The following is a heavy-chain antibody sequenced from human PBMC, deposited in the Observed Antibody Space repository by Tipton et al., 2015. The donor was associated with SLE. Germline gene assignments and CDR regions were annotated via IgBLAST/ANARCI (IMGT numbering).Heavy chain of an antibody. V-gene: IGHV4-59*08. J-gene: IGHJ4*02. CDR2: SYYSGST. CDR3: ATLRGDYGDFGY. D-gene: IGHD4-17*01. CDR1: GGSISGYF. Sequence: TLSLTCTVSGGSISGYFWTWIRQPPGKGLELIGYSYYSGSTNSDPSLKSRVTISVDMSRNQFSLRLSSVTAADTAVYYCATLRGDYGDFGYWGQGTLVTVSS.